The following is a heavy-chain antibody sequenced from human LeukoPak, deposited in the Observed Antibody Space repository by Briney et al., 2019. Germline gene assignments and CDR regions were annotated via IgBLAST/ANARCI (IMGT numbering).Heavy chain of an antibody. CDR2: INQDGSEK. V-gene: IGHV3-7*01. D-gene: IGHD6-6*01. CDR1: EFTFSNYW. Sequence: GESLRLSCAASEFTFSNYWMGGFRQAPGKGRNWVANINQDGSEKYYVDSVKGRFTISRDNAKNSLYLQMNSLRAEDTAVYHCARVIAARPARRTYYYMDVWGKGTTVTVSS. J-gene: IGHJ6*03. CDR3: ARVIAARPARRTYYYMDV.